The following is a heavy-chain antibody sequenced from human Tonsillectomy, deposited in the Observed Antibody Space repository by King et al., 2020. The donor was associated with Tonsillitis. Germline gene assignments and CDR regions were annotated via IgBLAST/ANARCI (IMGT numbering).Heavy chain of an antibody. CDR2: LHDGKTK. Sequence: VQLVESGGGVVQPGGSLRLSCAASGLTVSASIVHWVRQTPGKGLEWLALLHDGKTKSYTDTMKGRFIISGDNSQNTVYLEINSLRVEDTAVYYCAREGYSSGRCGIFDIWGQGTKVTVSS. D-gene: IGHD6-19*01. CDR3: AREGYSSGRCGIFDI. CDR1: GLTVSASI. V-gene: IGHV3-30*10. J-gene: IGHJ3*02.